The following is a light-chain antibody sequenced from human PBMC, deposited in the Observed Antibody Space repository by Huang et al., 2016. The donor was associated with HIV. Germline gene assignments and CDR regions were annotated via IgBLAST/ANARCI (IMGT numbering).Light chain of an antibody. J-gene: IGKJ5*01. Sequence: AVQLTQSPSSLSASVGDTVIISCRASQDIGTSLAWYQQRTGRAPKLLISAASTVQTGVPARVSGDSAGTYCTLFITNLQPEDFATYYCQQLHTYPITFGQGTRLDMK. CDR2: AAS. CDR3: QQLHTYPIT. V-gene: IGKV1-13*02. CDR1: QDIGTS.